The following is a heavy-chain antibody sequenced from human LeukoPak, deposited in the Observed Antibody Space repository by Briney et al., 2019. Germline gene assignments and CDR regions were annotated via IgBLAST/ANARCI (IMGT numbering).Heavy chain of an antibody. CDR3: ARGDFSDNGDYVDAFDV. D-gene: IGHD4-17*01. Sequence: GGSLRLSCAASGLTFNNYWMSWVRQAPGKGLQWVANIKEDGSAKFYVDSVKGRFTVSRDNTKNSLYLQMNSLRVEDTAVYYCARGDFSDNGDYVDAFDVWGQGTLVTVSS. CDR2: IKEDGSAK. J-gene: IGHJ3*01. V-gene: IGHV3-7*01. CDR1: GLTFNNYW.